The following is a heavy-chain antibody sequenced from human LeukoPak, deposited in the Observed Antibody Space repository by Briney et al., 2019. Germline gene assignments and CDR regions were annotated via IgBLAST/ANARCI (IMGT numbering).Heavy chain of an antibody. CDR3: ARGARLQPMGEF. Sequence: GGSPRLSCAASGFSFSSFGMSWVRQAPGRGLQWVSSISGDGRDTFYADSVKGRFTVSRDNSKTTMFLQMNSLRVEDTALYYCARGARLQPMGEFWGQGTLVTVSS. V-gene: IGHV3-23*01. CDR1: GFSFSSFG. D-gene: IGHD4-11*01. CDR2: ISGDGRDT. J-gene: IGHJ4*02.